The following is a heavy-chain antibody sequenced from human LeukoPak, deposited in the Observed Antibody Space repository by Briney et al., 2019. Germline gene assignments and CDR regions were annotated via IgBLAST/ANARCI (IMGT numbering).Heavy chain of an antibody. J-gene: IGHJ4*02. Sequence: PGGSLRLSCAASGFTFSSYSMNWLRQAPGKGLEWVSSISSSSSYIYYAESVKGRFTISRDNAKNSLYLQMNSLRAEDTAVYYCAREDYWGQGTLVTVSS. V-gene: IGHV3-21*01. CDR2: ISSSSSYI. CDR1: GFTFSSYS. CDR3: AREDY.